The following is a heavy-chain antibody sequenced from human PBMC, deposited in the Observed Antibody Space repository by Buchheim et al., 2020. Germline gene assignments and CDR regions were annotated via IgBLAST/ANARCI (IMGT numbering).Heavy chain of an antibody. CDR1: GFTFSSYS. D-gene: IGHD2-2*01. CDR2: ISSSSSTI. CDR3: ARRSGGVPAAMVPTKKAKNWFDP. V-gene: IGHV3-48*02. Sequence: EVQLVESGGGLVQPGGSLRLSCAASGFTFSSYSMNWVRQALGKGLEWVSYISSSSSTIYYADSVKGRFTISRDNAKNSLYLQMNSLRDEDTALYYGARRSGGVPAAMVPTKKAKNWFDPWGQGTL. J-gene: IGHJ5*02.